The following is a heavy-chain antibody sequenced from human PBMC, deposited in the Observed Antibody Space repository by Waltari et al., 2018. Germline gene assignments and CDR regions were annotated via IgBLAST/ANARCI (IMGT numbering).Heavy chain of an antibody. CDR1: GYTFTSYD. CDR2: MHPHSGNT. Sequence: QVQLVQSGAEVKKPGASVKVSCKASGYTFTSYDINWVRQATGQGLEWMGGMHPHSGNTGYAQKFQCRVTITRNPSIRTAYIELSLLLSEDPAVYYCARGRGGGVFDYWGQGPLVTVSS. CDR3: ARGRGGGVFDY. D-gene: IGHD2-8*02. J-gene: IGHJ4*02. V-gene: IGHV1-8*03.